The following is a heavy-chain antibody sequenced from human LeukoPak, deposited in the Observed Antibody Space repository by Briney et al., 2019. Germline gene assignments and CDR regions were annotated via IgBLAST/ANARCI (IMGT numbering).Heavy chain of an antibody. V-gene: IGHV3-7*01. CDR3: ARVSKGYYGSSGYSEY. Sequence: GGSLRLSCAASGFTFSSYWMSWVRQAPGKGLEWVANIKQDGSEKYYVDSVKGRFTISRDNAKNSLYLQMNSLRAEDTAVYYCARVSKGYYGSSGYSEYWGQGTLVTVSS. CDR1: GFTFSSYW. D-gene: IGHD3-22*01. CDR2: IKQDGSEK. J-gene: IGHJ4*02.